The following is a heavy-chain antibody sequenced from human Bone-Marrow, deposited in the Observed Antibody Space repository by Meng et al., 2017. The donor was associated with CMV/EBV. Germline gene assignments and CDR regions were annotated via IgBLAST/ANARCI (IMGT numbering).Heavy chain of an antibody. CDR3: ARRGIAALNDAFDI. J-gene: IGHJ3*02. D-gene: IGHD6-13*01. CDR2: IYYSGST. Sequence: GSLRLSCTVSGGSISSSSYYWGWIRQPPGKGLEWIGSIYYSGSTYYNPSLKSRVTISVDTSKTQFSLKLSSVTAADTAVYYCARRGIAALNDAFDIWGQGKMVNV. CDR1: GGSISSSSYY. V-gene: IGHV4-39*01.